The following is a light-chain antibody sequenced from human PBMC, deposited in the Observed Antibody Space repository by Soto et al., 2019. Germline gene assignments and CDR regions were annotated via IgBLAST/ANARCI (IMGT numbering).Light chain of an antibody. CDR3: QQYGSSPT. V-gene: IGKV3-20*01. J-gene: IGKJ5*01. Sequence: EIVLTQSPGILSLSPGERATLSCRASQSVSNSYLAWYQQKPGQAPRLLIYGASSRATGIPDRFSGSGSGTDFTLTVSRLEPEDFAVYYCQQYGSSPTFGQGTRLEI. CDR2: GAS. CDR1: QSVSNSY.